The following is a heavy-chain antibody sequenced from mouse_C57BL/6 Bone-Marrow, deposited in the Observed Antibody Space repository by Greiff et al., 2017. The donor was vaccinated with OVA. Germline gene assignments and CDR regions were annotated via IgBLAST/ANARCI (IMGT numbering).Heavy chain of an antibody. V-gene: IGHV1-15*01. D-gene: IGHD1-1*01. Sequence: QVQLQQSGAELVRPGASVTLSCKASGYTFTDYEMHWVKQTPVHGLEWIGAIDPETGGTAYNQKFKGKAILTADKSSSTAYMELRSLTSEDSAVYYCTRWHGSSYFFDYWGQGTTLTVSS. CDR2: IDPETGGT. J-gene: IGHJ2*01. CDR3: TRWHGSSYFFDY. CDR1: GYTFTDYE.